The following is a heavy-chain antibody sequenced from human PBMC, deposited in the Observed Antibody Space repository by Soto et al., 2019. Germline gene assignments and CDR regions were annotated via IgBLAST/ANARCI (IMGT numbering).Heavy chain of an antibody. J-gene: IGHJ4*02. CDR2: IYYSGST. Sequence: SETLSLTCTFSGGSISSYYWSWIRQPPGKGLEWIGYIYYSGSTNYNPSLKSRVTISVDTSKNQFSLKLNSMTAADTAVYYCARHNYGSGSTYFDYWGQGTLVTSPQ. D-gene: IGHD3-10*01. CDR1: GGSISSYY. CDR3: ARHNYGSGSTYFDY. V-gene: IGHV4-59*08.